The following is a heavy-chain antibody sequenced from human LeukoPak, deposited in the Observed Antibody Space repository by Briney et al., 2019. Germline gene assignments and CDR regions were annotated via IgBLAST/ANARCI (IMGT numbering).Heavy chain of an antibody. D-gene: IGHD7-27*01. CDR1: GFTFSTYA. Sequence: PGGSLRLSCSASGFTFSTYAMHWVRQAPGKGLEYVSAISGDGITTYYADSVKGRFTISSDNSKNTLYLQMSSLRAEDTALYYCVKDSLPGDSPFDYWGQGTLVTVSS. J-gene: IGHJ4*02. V-gene: IGHV3-64D*06. CDR3: VKDSLPGDSPFDY. CDR2: ISGDGITT.